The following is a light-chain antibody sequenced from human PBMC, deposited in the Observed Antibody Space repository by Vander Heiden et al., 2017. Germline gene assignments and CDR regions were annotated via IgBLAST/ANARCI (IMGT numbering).Light chain of an antibody. Sequence: DIQMTQSPSTLSASVGDRVTITCRASQSIGNLLAWYQQKPGRAPKLLIYYASTLETGVPSRFSGSGSGTEFTFTISSLQPDDFAIYYCQQYNTYSRTFGQGTKVEI. J-gene: IGKJ1*01. CDR3: QQYNTYSRT. V-gene: IGKV1-5*01. CDR2: YAS. CDR1: QSIGNL.